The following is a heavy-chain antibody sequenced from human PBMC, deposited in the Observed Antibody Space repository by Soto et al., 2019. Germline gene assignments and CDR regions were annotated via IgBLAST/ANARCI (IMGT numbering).Heavy chain of an antibody. Sequence: VGSLRLSCAASGFTFGDYWMHWVRQPPGKGPEWVSRMTGDGRTTQYADSVKGRFTASRDNAKSTLYLQMNSLRAEDTAVYYCAAAEVDYWGPGTLVTVSS. CDR2: MTGDGRTT. V-gene: IGHV3-74*03. CDR1: GFTFGDYW. J-gene: IGHJ4*02. D-gene: IGHD6-25*01. CDR3: AAAEVDY.